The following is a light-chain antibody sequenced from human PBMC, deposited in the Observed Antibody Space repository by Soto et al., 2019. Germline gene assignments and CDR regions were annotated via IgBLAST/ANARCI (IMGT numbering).Light chain of an antibody. Sequence: DIQMTQSPSTLSASVGDRVTITCRASQSINNWLAWYQQKPGKDPKLLIHKASTLESGVPARFSCSRSGTDFPLTTACLQPDDSPTYYCEQYNSYLYTVGQAPKLDIK. V-gene: IGKV1-5*03. CDR2: KAS. CDR3: EQYNSYLYT. J-gene: IGKJ2*01. CDR1: QSINNW.